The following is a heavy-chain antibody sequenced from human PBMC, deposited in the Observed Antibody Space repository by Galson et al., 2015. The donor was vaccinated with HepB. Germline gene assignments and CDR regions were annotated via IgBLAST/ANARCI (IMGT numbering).Heavy chain of an antibody. Sequence: SLRLSCAASGFTFSSYSMNWVRQAPGKGLEWVSSISSSSSYIYYADSVKGRFTISRDNAKNSLYLQMNSLRAEDTAVYYCAKGRPEYSSSYGMDVWGQGTTVTVSS. V-gene: IGHV3-21*01. CDR3: AKGRPEYSSSYGMDV. CDR2: ISSSSSYI. J-gene: IGHJ6*02. CDR1: GFTFSSYS. D-gene: IGHD6-6*01.